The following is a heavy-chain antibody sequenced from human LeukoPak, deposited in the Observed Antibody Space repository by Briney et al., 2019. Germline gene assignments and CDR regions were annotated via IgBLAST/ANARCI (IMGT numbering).Heavy chain of an antibody. V-gene: IGHV4-34*01. CDR3: ARVRGWGTPHDAFDI. D-gene: IGHD1-14*01. CDR1: GGSFSGYY. CDR2: INHSGST. J-gene: IGHJ3*02. Sequence: SETLSLTCAVYGGSFSGYYWNWIRQPPGKGLEWIGEINHSGSTNYNASLKSRVTISVGTSKNQFSLKLSSVTAADTAVYYCARVRGWGTPHDAFDIWGQGTMVTVSS.